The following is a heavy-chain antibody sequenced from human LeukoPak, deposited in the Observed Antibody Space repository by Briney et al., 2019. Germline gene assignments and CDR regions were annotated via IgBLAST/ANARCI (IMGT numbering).Heavy chain of an antibody. CDR1: GFTFSSYG. Sequence: GGSLRLSCAASGFTFSSYGMRWVRQAPGKGLEWVAVIWYDGSNKYYADSVKGRFTISRDNSKNTLYLQMSSPRAEDTAVYYCAKDRGSLGTYFDYWGQGTLVTVSS. V-gene: IGHV3-33*06. D-gene: IGHD1-26*01. J-gene: IGHJ4*02. CDR3: AKDRGSLGTYFDY. CDR2: IWYDGSNK.